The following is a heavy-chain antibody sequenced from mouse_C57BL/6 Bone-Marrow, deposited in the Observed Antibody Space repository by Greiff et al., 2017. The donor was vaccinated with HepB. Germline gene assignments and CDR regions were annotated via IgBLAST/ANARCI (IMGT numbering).Heavy chain of an antibody. Sequence: VQLQQPGAELVRPGTSVKLSCKASGYTFTSYWMHWVKQRPGQGLEWIGVIDPSDSYTNYNQKFKGKATLTVDTSSSTAYMQLSSLTSEDSAVYYCAGSSYYFDNWGEGTTLTVSS. CDR3: AGSSYYFDN. V-gene: IGHV1-59*01. J-gene: IGHJ2*01. CDR1: GYTFTSYW. CDR2: IDPSDSYT.